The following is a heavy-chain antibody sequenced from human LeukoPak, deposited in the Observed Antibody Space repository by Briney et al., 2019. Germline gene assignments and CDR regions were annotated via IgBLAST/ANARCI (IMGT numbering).Heavy chain of an antibody. J-gene: IGHJ4*02. CDR2: ISSSSSYI. D-gene: IGHD6-19*01. CDR1: GFTVSSNY. CDR3: ARGLSGWHFDY. V-gene: IGHV3-21*01. Sequence: PGGSLRLSCAASGFTVSSNYMSWVRQAPGKGLEWVSSISSSSSYIYYADSVKGRFTISRDNAKNSLYLQMNSLRAEDTAVYYCARGLSGWHFDYWGQGTLVTVSS.